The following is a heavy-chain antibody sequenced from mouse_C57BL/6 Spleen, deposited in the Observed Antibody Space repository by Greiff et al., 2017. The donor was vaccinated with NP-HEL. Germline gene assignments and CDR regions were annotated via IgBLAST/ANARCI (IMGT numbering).Heavy chain of an antibody. V-gene: IGHV3-8*01. D-gene: IGHD4-1*01. CDR3: ARRTGTGGFDY. Sequence: EVKLQESGPGLAKPSQTLSLTCSVTGYSITSDYWNWIREFPGNKLEYMGYISYSGSTYYNPSLKSRISITRDTSKNQYYLQLNSVTTEDTATYYCARRTGTGGFDYWGQGTTLTVSS. CDR2: ISYSGST. CDR1: GYSITSDY. J-gene: IGHJ2*01.